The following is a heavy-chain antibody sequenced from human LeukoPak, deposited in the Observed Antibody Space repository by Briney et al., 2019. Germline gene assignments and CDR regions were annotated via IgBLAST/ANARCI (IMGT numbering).Heavy chain of an antibody. CDR1: GGSISSGGYS. Sequence: SETLSLTCTVSGGSISSGGYSWSWIPQHPGKGLEWIGYIYYSGSTYYNPSLESRVTMSIDTSKDQFSLKLNSVTAADSAMYYCAKSRASAGAQWFDPWGQGTLVAVSS. D-gene: IGHD6-13*01. J-gene: IGHJ5*02. CDR3: AKSRASAGAQWFDP. V-gene: IGHV4-31*03. CDR2: IYYSGST.